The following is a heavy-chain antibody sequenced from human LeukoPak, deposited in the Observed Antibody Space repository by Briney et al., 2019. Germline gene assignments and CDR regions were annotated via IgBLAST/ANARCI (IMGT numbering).Heavy chain of an antibody. V-gene: IGHV1-8*03. J-gene: IGHJ5*02. CDR3: ARVGRTGWFDP. D-gene: IGHD1-26*01. CDR2: MNPNSGNR. Sequence: ASVKVSCKASGYTFTSQDISWVRQATGQGLEWMGWMNPNSGNRGYAQKFQGRVTITRNTSINTAYMELSSLRSEDTAVYYCARVGRTGWFDPWGQGTLVTVSS. CDR1: GYTFTSQD.